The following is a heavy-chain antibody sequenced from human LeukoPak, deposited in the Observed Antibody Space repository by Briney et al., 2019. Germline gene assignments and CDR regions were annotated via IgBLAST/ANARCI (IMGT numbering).Heavy chain of an antibody. CDR1: GYSISSGYY. CDR3: ARVLGRAWGYYFDY. CDR2: IYHSGST. D-gene: IGHD3-16*01. Sequence: SETLSLTCTVSGYSISSGYYWGWIRQPPGKGLEWIGSIYHSGSTYYNPSLKSRVTISVDTSKNQFSLKLSSVTAADTAVYYCARVLGRAWGYYFDYWGQGTLVTVSS. V-gene: IGHV4-38-2*02. J-gene: IGHJ4*02.